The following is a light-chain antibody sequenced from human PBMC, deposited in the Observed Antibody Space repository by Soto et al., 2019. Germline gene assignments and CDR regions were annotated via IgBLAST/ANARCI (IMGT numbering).Light chain of an antibody. CDR3: QQYNNFPRT. CDR2: ATS. J-gene: IGKJ4*02. CDR1: QPIGSW. Sequence: DVELTQSPASMSASVGDRVTITCRASQPIGSWLAWYQQKPGQAPYLLIYATSTLQTGVPARFSGSRSGPDFTLTINSLQPEDFATYYCQQYNNFPRTFGGGTRVEI. V-gene: IGKV1-12*01.